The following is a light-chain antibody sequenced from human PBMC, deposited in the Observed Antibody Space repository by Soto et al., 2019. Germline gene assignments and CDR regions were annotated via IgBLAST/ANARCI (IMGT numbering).Light chain of an antibody. CDR1: LRLSSSY. V-gene: IGKV3-20*01. CDR2: GSA. CDR3: QRRRT. Sequence: VLTQSPGTLSLSAGERATLSCRATLRLSSSYFAWYQQKPGQAPRLLIYGSASRAAGIPDRFTGCGSRTEFTPTLSRLELQDFAVYFCQRRRTVGQGTKVEVK. J-gene: IGKJ1*01.